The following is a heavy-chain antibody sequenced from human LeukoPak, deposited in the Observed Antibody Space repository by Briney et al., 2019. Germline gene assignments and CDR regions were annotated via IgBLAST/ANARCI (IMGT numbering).Heavy chain of an antibody. V-gene: IGHV3-21*01. CDR1: GFTFSSYS. CDR2: ISSSSSYI. J-gene: IGHJ3*02. D-gene: IGHD2-15*01. Sequence: GGSLRLSCAASGFTFSSYSMNCVRQAPGKGLEWVSSISSSSSYIYYADSVKGRFTISRDNAKNSLYLQMNSLRAEDTAVYYCARDNVVVVAATLDAFDIWGQGTMVTVSS. CDR3: ARDNVVVVAATLDAFDI.